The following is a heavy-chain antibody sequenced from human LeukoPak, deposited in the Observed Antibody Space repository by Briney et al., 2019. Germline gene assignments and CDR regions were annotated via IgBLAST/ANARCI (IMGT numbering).Heavy chain of an antibody. D-gene: IGHD6-13*01. CDR2: INWNGGST. J-gene: IGHJ4*02. CDR3: AKGYTTQQLVPFSY. V-gene: IGHV3-20*04. Sequence: GGSLRLSCAASGFTFDDYGMSWVRQAPGKGLEWVSGINWNGGSTYYADSVKGRFTISRDNSKNTLYLQMNSLRAEDTAVYYCAKGYTTQQLVPFSYWGQGTLVTVSS. CDR1: GFTFDDYG.